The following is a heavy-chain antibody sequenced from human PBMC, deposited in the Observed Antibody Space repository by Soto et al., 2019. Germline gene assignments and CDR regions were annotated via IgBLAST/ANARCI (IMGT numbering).Heavy chain of an antibody. CDR3: AKALPDDYSNYADYYYLDV. CDR2: ISGSGGST. J-gene: IGHJ6*03. CDR1: GFTFSSYA. Sequence: EVQLLESGGGLVQPGGSLRLSCAASGFTFSSYAMSWVRQAPGKGLEWVSAISGSGGSTDYADSVKGRFTISRDNSKNTLYPQMNSLRAEDTAVYYCAKALPDDYSNYADYYYLDVWGKGTTVTVSS. V-gene: IGHV3-23*01. D-gene: IGHD4-4*01.